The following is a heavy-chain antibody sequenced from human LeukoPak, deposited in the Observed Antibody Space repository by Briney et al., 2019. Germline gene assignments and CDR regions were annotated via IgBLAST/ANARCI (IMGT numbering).Heavy chain of an antibody. V-gene: IGHV3-53*01. CDR2: IYTGGST. Sequence: PGGSLRLSCAVSGVTVSSNYMSWVRQAPGKGLEWVSAIYTGGSTHYADSVKGRFTISRDNSKNTLYLQMNSLRAEDTAVYYCAKDSSSTWFDGFDYWGQGTLVTVSS. D-gene: IGHD6-13*01. J-gene: IGHJ4*02. CDR1: GVTVSSNY. CDR3: AKDSSSTWFDGFDY.